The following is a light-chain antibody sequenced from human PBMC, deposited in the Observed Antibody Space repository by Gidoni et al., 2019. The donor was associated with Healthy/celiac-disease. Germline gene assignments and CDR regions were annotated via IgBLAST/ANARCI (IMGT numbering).Light chain of an antibody. CDR2: DVS. CDR3: SSYTSSSTLVV. V-gene: IGLV2-14*01. J-gene: IGLJ2*01. CDR1: SSDVGGYNY. Sequence: QSALTQPASVSGSPGQSLTISCTGTSSDVGGYNYVSWYQQHPGKAPKLMIYDVSHRPSGVSNRFSGSKSGNTASLTISGRQAEDEADYYCSSYTSSSTLVVFGGGTKLTVL.